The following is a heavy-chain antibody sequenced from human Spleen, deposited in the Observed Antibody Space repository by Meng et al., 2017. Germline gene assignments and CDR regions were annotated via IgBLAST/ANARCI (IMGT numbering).Heavy chain of an antibody. V-gene: IGHV3-15*01. CDR2: INSNRDGGTT. CDR1: GFYFSNAW. CDR3: ATGAAAADH. J-gene: IGHJ4*02. D-gene: IGHD6-13*01. Sequence: GGSLRLSCAASGFYFSNAWMSWVRQAPGKGLEWVGRINSNRDGGTTDYAAPVKGRFTISRDDSKNTLYLQMDSLLTEDTAVYFCATGAAAADHWGQGTLVTVSS.